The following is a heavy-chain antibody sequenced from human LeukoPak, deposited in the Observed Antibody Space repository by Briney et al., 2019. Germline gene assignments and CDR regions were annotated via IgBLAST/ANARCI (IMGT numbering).Heavy chain of an antibody. D-gene: IGHD2/OR15-2a*01. CDR2: INSNESIT. CDR3: ARGLVPGFLVY. CDR1: GLTFSISW. Sequence: GGSQTLSCAPSGLTFSISWVYWVRQSPGKGLVWVSRINSNESITTYADSVKGRFTISRDNAKNTLYLQMNSLRAEDTAVYYCARGLVPGFLVYCGEGTPVT. V-gene: IGHV3-74*01. J-gene: IGHJ4*02.